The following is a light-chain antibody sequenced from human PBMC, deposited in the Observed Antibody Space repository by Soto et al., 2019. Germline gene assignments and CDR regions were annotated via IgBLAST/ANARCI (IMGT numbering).Light chain of an antibody. Sequence: QSALTQPASVSGSPGQSSTISFTGTRSDVGGYDFVSWYQQHPGKAPKLIIYEVSNRPSGVSNRFSGSKSDNTASLTVSGLQAEDEADYYCSSYVSSSTYVFGTGTKVTVL. V-gene: IGLV2-14*01. J-gene: IGLJ1*01. CDR2: EVS. CDR1: RSDVGGYDF. CDR3: SSYVSSSTYV.